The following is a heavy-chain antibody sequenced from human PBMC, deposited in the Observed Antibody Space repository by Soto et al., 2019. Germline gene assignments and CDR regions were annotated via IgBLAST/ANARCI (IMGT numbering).Heavy chain of an antibody. CDR2: IYYSGST. J-gene: IGHJ2*01. Sequence: QLQLQESGPGLVKPSETLSLTCTVSGGSISSSSYYWGWIRQPPGRGLEWIGSIYYSGSTYYNPSLKSRVTRSVDTSKNQFSLKLSSVTAADTAVYYCARSSFSAVAWYFDFWGRGTLVTVSS. V-gene: IGHV4-39*01. CDR3: ARSSFSAVAWYFDF. CDR1: GGSISSSSYY. D-gene: IGHD6-19*01.